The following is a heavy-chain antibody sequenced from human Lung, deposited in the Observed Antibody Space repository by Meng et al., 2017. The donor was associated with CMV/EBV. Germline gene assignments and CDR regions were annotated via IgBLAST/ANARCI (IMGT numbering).Heavy chain of an antibody. V-gene: IGHV4-4*02. CDR1: GGSISSRNW. D-gene: IGHD3-10*01. CDR3: ARGLYYGSGSYYSY. CDR2: IYHSGIT. Sequence: GWGGSISSRNWWSWVRQAPGKGLEWTGEIYHSGITKYSPSLKSRVTISIDKSKNQFSLKLTSVTAADTAVYYCARGLYYGSGSYYSYWGQGTLVTVSS. J-gene: IGHJ4*02.